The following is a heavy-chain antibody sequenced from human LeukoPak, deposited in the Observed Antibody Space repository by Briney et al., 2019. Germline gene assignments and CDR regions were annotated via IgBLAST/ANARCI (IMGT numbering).Heavy chain of an antibody. CDR2: IYYSGST. J-gene: IGHJ4*02. V-gene: IGHV4-39*07. D-gene: IGHD3-10*01. CDR1: GGSISSSSYY. Sequence: SETLSLTCTVSGGSISSSSYYWGWIRQPPGKGLEWIGSIYYSGSTNYNPSLKSRVTISVDTSKNQFSLKLSSVTAADTAVYYCARFAGFGELFDYWGQGTLVTVSS. CDR3: ARFAGFGELFDY.